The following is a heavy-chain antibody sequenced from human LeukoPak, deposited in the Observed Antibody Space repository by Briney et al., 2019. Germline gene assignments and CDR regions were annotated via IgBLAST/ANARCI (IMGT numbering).Heavy chain of an antibody. CDR3: ARDPPGGLFAGTWYFDL. CDR2: LYTSGST. CDR1: GGSISSGGYY. Sequence: SQTLSLTCTVSGGSISSGGYYWNWIRQPAGKGLEWIGRLYTSGSTNYNPSLKSRVTMSVDTSKNQFSLKLSSVTAADTAVYYCARDPPGGLFAGTWYFDLWGRGTLVTVSS. J-gene: IGHJ2*01. D-gene: IGHD3-16*01. V-gene: IGHV4-61*02.